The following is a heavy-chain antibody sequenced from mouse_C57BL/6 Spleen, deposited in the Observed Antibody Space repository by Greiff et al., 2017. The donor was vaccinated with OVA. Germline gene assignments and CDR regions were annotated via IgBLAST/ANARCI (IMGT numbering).Heavy chain of an antibody. CDR3: ARHEEGASMMVTTGAMDY. CDR1: GYTFTEYT. V-gene: IGHV1-62-2*01. CDR2: FYPGSGSI. J-gene: IGHJ4*01. Sequence: QVQLQQSGAELVKPGASVKLSCKASGYTFTEYTIHWVKQRSGQGLEWIGWFYPGSGSIKYNEKFKDKVTLTADKSSSTVYMELSRLTSEDSAVYFCARHEEGASMMVTTGAMDYWGQGTSVTVSS. D-gene: IGHD2-3*01.